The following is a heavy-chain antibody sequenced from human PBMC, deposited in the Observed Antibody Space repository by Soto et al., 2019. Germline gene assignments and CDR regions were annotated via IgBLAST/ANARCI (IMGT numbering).Heavy chain of an antibody. D-gene: IGHD5-12*01. CDR3: ARKRNGYNSRYFDY. V-gene: IGHV1-18*01. CDR2: ISAYNGNT. CDR1: GYTFTSHG. J-gene: IGHJ4*02. Sequence: ASVKVSCKASGYTFTSHGISWVRQAPGQGREWMGWISAYNGNTNYAQKLQGRVTMTTDTSPSTAYMELRSLRSDDTAVYYCARKRNGYNSRYFDYWGQGTLVTVSS.